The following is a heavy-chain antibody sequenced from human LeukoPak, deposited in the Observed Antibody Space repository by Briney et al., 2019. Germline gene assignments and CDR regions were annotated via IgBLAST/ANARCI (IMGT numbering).Heavy chain of an antibody. Sequence: PSETLSLTCTVSGGSISSYYWSWIRQPPGKGLEWIGYIYYSGSTNYNPSLKSRVTISVDTSKNQFSLKLSSVTAADTAVYYCARHGQNSMIVHDAFDIWGQGTMVTVSS. J-gene: IGHJ3*02. D-gene: IGHD3-22*01. CDR3: ARHGQNSMIVHDAFDI. CDR1: GGSISSYY. V-gene: IGHV4-59*08. CDR2: IYYSGST.